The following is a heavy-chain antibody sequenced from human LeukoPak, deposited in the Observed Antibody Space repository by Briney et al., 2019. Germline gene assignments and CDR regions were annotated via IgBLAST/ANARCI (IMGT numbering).Heavy chain of an antibody. V-gene: IGHV3-30*03. J-gene: IGHJ4*02. CDR2: ISYDGSNK. D-gene: IGHD6-19*01. CDR3: ARESGYSSGSY. Sequence: EGSLRLSCAASGFTFSSYGMHWVRQAPGKGLEWVAVISYDGSNKYYADSVKGRFTISRDNSKNTLYLQMNSLRAEDTAVYYCARESGYSSGSYWGQGTLVTVSS. CDR1: GFTFSSYG.